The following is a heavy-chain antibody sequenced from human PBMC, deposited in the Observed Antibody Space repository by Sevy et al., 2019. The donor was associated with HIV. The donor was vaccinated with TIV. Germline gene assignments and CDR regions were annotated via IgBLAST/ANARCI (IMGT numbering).Heavy chain of an antibody. J-gene: IGHJ6*02. V-gene: IGHV4-59*01. Sequence: SETLSLTCNVSGDSISNYYWSWIRQPPGKGLEWIGYIYYSRSTNYNPALKSRLTISKDTSQNQISLKLSSVTAADTAVYYCARGLQSYYYGMDVWGQGTPVTVSS. CDR1: GDSISNYY. CDR2: IYYSRST. CDR3: ARGLQSYYYGMDV. D-gene: IGHD4-4*01.